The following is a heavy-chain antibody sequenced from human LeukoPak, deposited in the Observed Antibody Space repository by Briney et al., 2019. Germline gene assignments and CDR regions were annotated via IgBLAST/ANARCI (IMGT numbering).Heavy chain of an antibody. CDR2: ITSSSSYI. CDR1: GFTFSSYS. V-gene: IGHV3-21*01. D-gene: IGHD3-10*01. Sequence: GGSLRLSCAASGFTFSSYSMNWVRQAPGKGLEWVSSITSSSSYIYYADSVKGRFTISRDNAKNSLYLQMNGLRAEDTAVYYCARELYGSGSYGFDYWGQGTLVTVSS. CDR3: ARELYGSGSYGFDY. J-gene: IGHJ4*02.